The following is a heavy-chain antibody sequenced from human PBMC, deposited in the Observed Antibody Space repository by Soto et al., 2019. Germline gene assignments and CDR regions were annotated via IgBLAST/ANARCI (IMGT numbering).Heavy chain of an antibody. D-gene: IGHD3-3*01. CDR3: ARALKDVPASSFGLLEWLFAFDP. CDR1: GGSISSYY. J-gene: IGHJ5*02. V-gene: IGHV4-4*07. CDR2: IYTSGST. Sequence: SETLSLTCTVSGGSISSYYWSWIRQPAGKGLEWIGRIYTSGSTNYNPSLKSRVTMSVDTSKNQFSLKLSSVTAADTAVYYCARALKDVPASSFGLLEWLFAFDPWGQGTLVTVSS.